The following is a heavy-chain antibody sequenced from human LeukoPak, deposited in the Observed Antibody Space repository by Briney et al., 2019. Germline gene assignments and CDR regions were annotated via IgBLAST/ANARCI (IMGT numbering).Heavy chain of an antibody. J-gene: IGHJ6*03. Sequence: XXXXGGSXXXYYWSWIRQPPGKGLEWIGYIYYSGYTNYNPSLKSRVNISVDTXKNKFSLKLRYVTAEDTTVYYCAXXTMVRGTYYMDVWGKGTTVTISS. CDR2: IYYSGYT. V-gene: IGHV4-59*01. D-gene: IGHD3-10*01. CDR3: AXXTMVRGTYYMDV. CDR1: GGSXXXYY.